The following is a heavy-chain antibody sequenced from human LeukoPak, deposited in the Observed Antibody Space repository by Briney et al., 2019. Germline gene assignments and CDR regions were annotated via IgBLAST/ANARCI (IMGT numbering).Heavy chain of an antibody. CDR2: INQDGSVR. CDR1: GFTFNTYW. V-gene: IGHV3-7*01. D-gene: IGHD3-3*01. J-gene: IGHJ4*02. Sequence: PTGGSLRLSCAASGFTFNTYWMIWVRQAPGKGLDWVANINQDGSVRYYVASVKGRFTISRDNAKNLVHLQMNSLRAEDTAVYYCAKDMAISLFDYWGQGTLVTVSS. CDR3: AKDMAISLFDY.